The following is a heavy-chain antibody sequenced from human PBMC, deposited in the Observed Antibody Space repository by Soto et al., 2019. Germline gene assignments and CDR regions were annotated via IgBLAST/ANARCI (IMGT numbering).Heavy chain of an antibody. CDR2: IYYSGST. J-gene: IGHJ3*02. CDR3: ARVVVTRNYYDSSGYSIAAFDI. V-gene: IGHV4-30-4*01. CDR1: GGSISSGDYY. D-gene: IGHD3-22*01. Sequence: LSLTCTVSGGSISSGDYYWSWIRQPPGKGLEWIGYIYYSGSTYYNPSLKSRVTISVDTSKNQFSLKLSSVTAADTVVYYCARVVVTRNYYDSSGYSIAAFDIWGQGTMVTVSS.